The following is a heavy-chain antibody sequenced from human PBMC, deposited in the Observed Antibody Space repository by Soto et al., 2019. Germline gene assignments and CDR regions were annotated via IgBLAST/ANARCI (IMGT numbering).Heavy chain of an antibody. CDR2: ISSHGDTT. Sequence: EEQLLQSGGGVVQSGGSLRLSCEASGFLFSSYAMNWVRQAPGKRLEWVSSISSHGDTTYYAESVRGRFTISRDNSKNTLFLQMNSLRAGDTAVYFCARDHYDFWSGFPPTIWFHPWGQGTLVTVSS. D-gene: IGHD3-3*01. CDR1: GFLFSSYA. V-gene: IGHV3-23*01. J-gene: IGHJ5*02. CDR3: ARDHYDFWSGFPPTIWFHP.